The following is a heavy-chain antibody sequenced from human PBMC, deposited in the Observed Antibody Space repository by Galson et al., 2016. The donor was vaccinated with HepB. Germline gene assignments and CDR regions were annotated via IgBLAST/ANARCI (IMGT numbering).Heavy chain of an antibody. CDR2: ISFDGSNE. CDR1: GFTFSRYG. V-gene: IGHV3-30*18. CDR3: AKASVGWELNNYYGMDV. Sequence: SLRLSCAASGFTFSRYGIHWVRQAPGKGLEWVAVISFDGSNEYYADSVKGRFTISRDNSKNTVYLQMNSLRAEDTAVYYCAKASVGWELNNYYGMDVWGQGTTVTVSS. D-gene: IGHD1-26*01. J-gene: IGHJ6*02.